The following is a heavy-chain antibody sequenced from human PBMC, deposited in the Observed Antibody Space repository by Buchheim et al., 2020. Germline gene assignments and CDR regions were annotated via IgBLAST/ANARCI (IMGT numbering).Heavy chain of an antibody. V-gene: IGHV3-30*03. CDR2: ISYDGSNK. Sequence: QVQLVESGGGVVQPGRSLRLSCAASGFTFSSYGMHWVRQAPGKGLEWVAVISYDGSNKYYADSVKGRFTISRDNSKNTLYLQMNSLRAEDTAVYYCARDLSSGWSRNTYFDYWGQGTL. D-gene: IGHD6-19*01. CDR1: GFTFSSYG. CDR3: ARDLSSGWSRNTYFDY. J-gene: IGHJ4*02.